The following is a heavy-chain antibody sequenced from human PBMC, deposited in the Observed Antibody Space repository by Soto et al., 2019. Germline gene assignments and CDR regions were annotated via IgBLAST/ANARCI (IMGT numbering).Heavy chain of an antibody. V-gene: IGHV3-30*18. CDR1: GFIFSNYG. CDR3: PKVPLRPYNFDS. Sequence: QVQLVDSGGGVVQPGRSLRLSCAASGFIFSNYGMHWVRQAPGKGLEWVALISNDGSKKYYADSVKGRFIISRDNSKNTRYLERNSLGPKATVSYYCPKVPLRPYNFDSGGQGTLSSSPQ. J-gene: IGHJ4*02. CDR2: ISNDGSKK. D-gene: IGHD5-18*01.